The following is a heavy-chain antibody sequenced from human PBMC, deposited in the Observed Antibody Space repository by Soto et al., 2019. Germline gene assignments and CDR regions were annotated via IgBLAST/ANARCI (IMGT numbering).Heavy chain of an antibody. CDR2: IVPMYDTP. V-gene: IGHV1-69*06. J-gene: IGHJ4*02. Sequence: QVQLVQSGAEVKKPGSSVKVSCKASGGTFSSYAFSWVRQAPGQGLEWMGGIVPMYDTPNYAQKFQGRVTITADKSTSTVYMELSRLRSEDTAVYSCATELIASGGGRPFDSWGQGTLVTVSS. D-gene: IGHD6-13*01. CDR3: ATELIASGGGRPFDS. CDR1: GGTFSSYA.